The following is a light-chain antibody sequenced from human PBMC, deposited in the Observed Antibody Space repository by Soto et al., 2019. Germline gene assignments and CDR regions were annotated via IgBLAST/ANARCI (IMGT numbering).Light chain of an antibody. CDR2: DVS. CDR1: SSVVGGYNY. CDR3: CSYAGSYTFG. J-gene: IGLJ2*01. Sequence: QSVLTQPRSVSGSPGQSVTISCTGTSSVVGGYNYVSWYQQHPGKAPKLMIYDVSKRPSGVPDRFSGSKSGNTASLTISGLQAEDEADYYCCSYAGSYTFGFGGGTKLTVL. V-gene: IGLV2-11*01.